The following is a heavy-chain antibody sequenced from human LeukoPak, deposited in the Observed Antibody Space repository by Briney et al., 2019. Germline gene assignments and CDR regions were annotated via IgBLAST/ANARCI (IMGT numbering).Heavy chain of an antibody. CDR1: GGSISSGGYY. CDR3: ARERREMAYRKGKVYHGMDV. Sequence: PSETLSLTCTVSGGSISSGGYYWSWIRQHPGKGLEWIGYIYYSGSTYYNPSLKSRVTISVDTSKNQFSLKLSSVTAADTAVYSRARERREMAYRKGKVYHGMDVLGQGTTVTVSS. J-gene: IGHJ6*02. D-gene: IGHD5-24*01. CDR2: IYYSGST. V-gene: IGHV4-31*03.